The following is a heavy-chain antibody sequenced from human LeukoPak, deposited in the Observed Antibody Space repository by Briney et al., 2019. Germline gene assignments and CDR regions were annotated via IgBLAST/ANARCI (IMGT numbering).Heavy chain of an antibody. CDR2: MNPNSGNT. D-gene: IGHD6-6*01. CDR3: ARGGLMSSSPENYYFDY. V-gene: IGHV1-8*03. J-gene: IGHJ4*02. Sequence: ASVKVSCKASGYTFTSYDINWVRQATGRGLEWMGWMNPNSGNTGYAQKFQGRVTITRNTSISTAYMELSSLRSEDTAVYYCARGGLMSSSPENYYFDYWGQGTLVTVSS. CDR1: GYTFTSYD.